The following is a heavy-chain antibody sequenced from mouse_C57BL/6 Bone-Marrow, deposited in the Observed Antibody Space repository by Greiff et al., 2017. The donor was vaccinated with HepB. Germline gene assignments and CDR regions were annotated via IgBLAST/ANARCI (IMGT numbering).Heavy chain of an antibody. Sequence: VKLQESGPGLVQPSQSLSITCTVSGFSLTSYGVHWVRQSPGKGLEWLGVIWSGGSTDYNAAFISRLSISKDNSKSQVFFKMNSLQADDTAIYYCARGGYYGNYGFAYWGQGTLVTVSA. J-gene: IGHJ3*01. V-gene: IGHV2-2*01. D-gene: IGHD2-1*01. CDR1: GFSLTSYG. CDR2: IWSGGST. CDR3: ARGGYYGNYGFAY.